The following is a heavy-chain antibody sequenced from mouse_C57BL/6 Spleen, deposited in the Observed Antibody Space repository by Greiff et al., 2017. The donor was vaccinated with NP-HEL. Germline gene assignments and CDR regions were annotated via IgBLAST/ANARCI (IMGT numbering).Heavy chain of an antibody. V-gene: IGHV5-4*01. Sequence: EVMLVESGGGLVKPGGSLKLSCAASGFTFSSYAMSWVRQTPEKRLEWVATISDGGSYTYYPDNVKGRFTISRDNAKNNLYLQMSHLKSEDTAMYYCARENISWFAYWGQGTLVTVSA. CDR3: ARENISWFAY. CDR2: ISDGGSYT. J-gene: IGHJ3*01. CDR1: GFTFSSYA.